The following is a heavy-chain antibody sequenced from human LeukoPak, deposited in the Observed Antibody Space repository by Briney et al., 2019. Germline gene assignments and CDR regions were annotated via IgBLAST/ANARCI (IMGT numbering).Heavy chain of an antibody. CDR2: IYHSGST. V-gene: IGHV4-38-2*01. CDR3: AADGTD. D-gene: IGHD5-24*01. J-gene: IGHJ4*02. CDR1: GYSISSGYY. Sequence: PSETLSLTCAVSGYSISSGYYWGWIRQPPGKGLEWIGSIYHSGSTFYNPSLKSRVTISADTSKNQFSLTLSSVTAADTAVYYCAADGTDWGQGTLVTVSS.